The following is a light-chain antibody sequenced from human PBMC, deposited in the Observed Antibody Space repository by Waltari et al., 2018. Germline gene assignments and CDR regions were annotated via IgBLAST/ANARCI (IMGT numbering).Light chain of an antibody. Sequence: QSALTQPPSASGSPGQSVPLPCTGTSSHVGLYKYVSWYQQHPGKAPKVLIFEVSKRPSGVPDRFSASKSANTASLTVSGLQAADEADYYCSSYAGSNTWVFGGGTKLTVL. CDR2: EVS. CDR3: SSYAGSNTWV. V-gene: IGLV2-8*01. J-gene: IGLJ3*02. CDR1: SSHVGLYKY.